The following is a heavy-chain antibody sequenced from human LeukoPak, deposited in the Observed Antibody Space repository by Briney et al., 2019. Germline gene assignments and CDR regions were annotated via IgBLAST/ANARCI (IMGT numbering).Heavy chain of an antibody. D-gene: IGHD2-2*01. J-gene: IGHJ4*02. CDR2: IDPSDSYS. V-gene: IGHV5-10-1*01. CDR1: GYSFTSYW. CDR3: ARGYCSGTSCHDY. Sequence: PGESLKISCKGSGYSFTSYWISWVRQMPGKGLEWMGRIDPSDSYSNYSPSFQGHVAISADKSISTAYLQWSSLKASDTAMYYCARGYCSGTSCHDYWGQGTLVTVSS.